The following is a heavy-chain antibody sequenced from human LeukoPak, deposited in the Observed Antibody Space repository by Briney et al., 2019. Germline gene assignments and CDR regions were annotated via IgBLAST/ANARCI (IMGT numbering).Heavy chain of an antibody. CDR3: ARTNGWIDY. Sequence: SQTLSLTCAISGDSVSSKSVAWNWIRQSPSRGLEWLGRTYYRSKWYREYAVFVKTRITINPDTSKNQFSLQLNSVTPEDTAAYYCARTNGWIDYWGQGTLVTVSS. J-gene: IGHJ4*02. D-gene: IGHD6-19*01. V-gene: IGHV6-1*01. CDR1: GDSVSSKSVA. CDR2: TYYRSKWYR.